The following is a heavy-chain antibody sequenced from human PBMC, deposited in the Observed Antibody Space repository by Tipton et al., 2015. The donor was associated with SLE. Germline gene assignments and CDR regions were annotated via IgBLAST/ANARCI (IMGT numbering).Heavy chain of an antibody. D-gene: IGHD6-19*01. J-gene: IGHJ5*02. CDR1: GDSIRSSSYF. CDR2: IYYTGST. V-gene: IGHV4-39*07. Sequence: TLSLTCTVSGDSIRSSSYFWGWIRQPPGKGLEWIGSIYYTGSTYYNPSLKSRVTISVDTSKNQFSLKLISVTAADTAVYYCARDREQWRVRGNSFDPWGQGTLVTVSS. CDR3: ARDREQWRVRGNSFDP.